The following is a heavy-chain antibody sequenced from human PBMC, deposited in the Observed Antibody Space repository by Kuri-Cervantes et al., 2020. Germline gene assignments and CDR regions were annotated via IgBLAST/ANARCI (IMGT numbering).Heavy chain of an antibody. Sequence: GESLKISCRASGLTFGDYAMSWFRQAPGKGLEWVGFIRSKSYGGTTEYAASLKGRFTISRDDSKNTLYLQMNSLKTEDTAAYYCTTTLLGSSDAFDIWGQGTMVTVSS. J-gene: IGHJ3*02. CDR2: IRSKSYGGTT. V-gene: IGHV3-49*03. CDR3: TTTLLGSSDAFDI. CDR1: GLTFGDYA. D-gene: IGHD6-6*01.